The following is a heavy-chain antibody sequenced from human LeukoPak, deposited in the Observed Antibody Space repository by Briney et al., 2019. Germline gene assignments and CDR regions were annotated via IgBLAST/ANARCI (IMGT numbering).Heavy chain of an antibody. CDR2: IIPILGIA. V-gene: IGHV1-69*04. CDR1: GGTFSSYA. CDR3: ARDWPRGYSYAQTDY. D-gene: IGHD5-18*01. J-gene: IGHJ4*02. Sequence: SVKVSCKASGGTFSSYAISWVRQAPGQGLEWMGRIIPILGIANYAQKFQGRVTITADKSTSTAYMELSRLRSDDTAVYYCARDWPRGYSYAQTDYWGQGTLVTVSS.